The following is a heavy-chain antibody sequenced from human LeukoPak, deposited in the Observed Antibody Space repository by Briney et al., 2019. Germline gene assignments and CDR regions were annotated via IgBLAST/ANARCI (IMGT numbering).Heavy chain of an antibody. Sequence: GGSLRLSCAASGFTFSSYAMSWVRQAPRRGLEWVSAISGSGGSTYYADSVKGRFTISRDNSKNTLYLQMNSLRAEDTAVYYCAKVHRRTITTGAFDYWGQGTLVTVSS. J-gene: IGHJ4*02. CDR2: ISGSGGST. V-gene: IGHV3-23*01. D-gene: IGHD4-11*01. CDR3: AKVHRRTITTGAFDY. CDR1: GFTFSSYA.